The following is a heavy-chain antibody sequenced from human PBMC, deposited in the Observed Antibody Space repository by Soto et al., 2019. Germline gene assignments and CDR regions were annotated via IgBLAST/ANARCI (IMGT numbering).Heavy chain of an antibody. J-gene: IGHJ4*02. CDR1: GYTFTSYG. V-gene: IGHV1-18*04. Sequence: QVQLVQSGPEVKKPGASVKVSCKTSGYTFTSYGITWVRQAPGQGLEWMGWISADSGNTNYAQKFRGRVTMTRDTSTSTAYMELRSLRSDDTAVYFCARDQRCNNGICSLYWGQGTPVTVSS. D-gene: IGHD2-8*01. CDR3: ARDQRCNNGICSLY. CDR2: ISADSGNT.